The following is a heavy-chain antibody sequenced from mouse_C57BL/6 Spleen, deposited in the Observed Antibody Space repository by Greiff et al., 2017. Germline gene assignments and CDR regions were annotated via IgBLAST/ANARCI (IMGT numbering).Heavy chain of an antibody. Sequence: EVKLVASGGDLVKPGGSLKLSCAASGFTFSSYGMSWVRQTPDKRLEWVATISSGGSYTYYPDSVKWRFTISRDNAKNTLYLQMSSLKSEDTAMYYCAREGGNYYAMDYWGQGPSVTVSS. D-gene: IGHD2-1*01. CDR2: ISSGGSYT. J-gene: IGHJ4*01. CDR1: GFTFSSYG. V-gene: IGHV5-6*01. CDR3: AREGGNYYAMDY.